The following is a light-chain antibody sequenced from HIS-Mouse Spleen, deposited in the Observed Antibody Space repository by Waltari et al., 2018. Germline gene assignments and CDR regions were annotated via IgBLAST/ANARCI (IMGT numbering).Light chain of an antibody. Sequence: SYELPQPPSVSVSPGQTATSTCSGDALPKKYAYWYQQKSGQAPVLVIYEDSKRPSGIPERFSGSSSGTMATLTISGAQVEDEADYYCYSTDSSGNHRVFGGGTKLTVL. J-gene: IGLJ2*01. CDR1: ALPKKY. CDR3: YSTDSSGNHRV. CDR2: EDS. V-gene: IGLV3-10*01.